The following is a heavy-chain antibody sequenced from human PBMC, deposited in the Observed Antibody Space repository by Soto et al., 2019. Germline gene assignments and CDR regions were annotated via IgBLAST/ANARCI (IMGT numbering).Heavy chain of an antibody. J-gene: IGHJ4*02. CDR3: AKDFLLRYFDWVPYFDY. D-gene: IGHD3-9*01. V-gene: IGHV3-30*18. CDR1: GFTFSSYG. CDR2: ISYDGSNK. Sequence: GGSLRLSCAASGFTFSSYGMHWVRQAPGKGLEWVAVISYDGSNKYYADSVKGRFTISRDNSKNTLYLQMNSLRAEDTAVYYCAKDFLLRYFDWVPYFDYWGQGTLVTVSS.